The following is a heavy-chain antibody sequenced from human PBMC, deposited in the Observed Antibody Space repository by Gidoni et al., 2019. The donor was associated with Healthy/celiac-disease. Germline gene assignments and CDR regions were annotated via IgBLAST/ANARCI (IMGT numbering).Heavy chain of an antibody. CDR3: ARGLAAAGNY. CDR1: GYTFTSYA. CDR2: INAGNGNT. D-gene: IGHD6-13*01. Sequence: QVQLVQSGAEVKKPGASVKVSCKASGYTFTSYAMHWVRQAPGQRLEWMGWINAGNGNTKYSQKCQGRVTITRDTSASTAYMELSSLRSEDTAVYYRARGLAAAGNYWGQGTLVTVSS. J-gene: IGHJ4*02. V-gene: IGHV1-3*01.